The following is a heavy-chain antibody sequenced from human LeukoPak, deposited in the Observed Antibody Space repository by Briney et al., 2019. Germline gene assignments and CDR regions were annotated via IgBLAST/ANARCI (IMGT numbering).Heavy chain of an antibody. CDR2: INPNSGGT. V-gene: IGHV1-2*06. CDR3: ARPYYESSGLYVDAFDI. Sequence: ASVKVSCKASGYTLTAYYLHWVRQAPGQGLEWMGRINPNSGGTTYAQKFQGRVTMTSDTSIGTAYMELSSLRSDDTALYYCARPYYESSGLYVDAFDIWGQGTMVTVSS. D-gene: IGHD3-22*01. CDR1: GYTLTAYY. J-gene: IGHJ3*02.